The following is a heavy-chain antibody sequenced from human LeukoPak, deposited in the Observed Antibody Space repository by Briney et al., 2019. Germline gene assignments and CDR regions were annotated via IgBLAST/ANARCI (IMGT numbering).Heavy chain of an antibody. CDR1: GYTFTSYG. CDR2: ISAYNGNT. D-gene: IGHD6-6*01. V-gene: IGHV1-18*01. J-gene: IGHJ4*02. CDR3: ATGVGSFPFDY. Sequence: ASVKVSCKASGYTFTSYGISWVRQAPGQGLEWMGWISAYNGNTNYAQKFQGRVTMTEDTSTDTAYMELSSLRSEDTAVYYCATGVGSFPFDYWGQGTLVTVSS.